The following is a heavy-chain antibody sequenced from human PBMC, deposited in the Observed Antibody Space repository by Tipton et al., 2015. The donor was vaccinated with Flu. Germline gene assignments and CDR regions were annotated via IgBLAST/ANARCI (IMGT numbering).Heavy chain of an antibody. D-gene: IGHD2-2*01. CDR2: FSGSGGST. J-gene: IGHJ4*02. Sequence: SLRLSCAASGFTFSRYGMSWVRQAPGKGLEWVAGFSGSGGSTYFADSVKGRFTISRDHSKNTLYLQMNSLRAEDTAVYFCAGGQDQGDYWGQGTLVTVST. V-gene: IGHV3-23*01. CDR1: GFTFSRYG. CDR3: AGGQDQGDY.